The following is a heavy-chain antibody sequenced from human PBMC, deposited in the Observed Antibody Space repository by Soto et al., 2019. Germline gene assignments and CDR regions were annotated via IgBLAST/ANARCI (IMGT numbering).Heavy chain of an antibody. Sequence: GGSLRLSCAASGFTFSSYSMNWVRQAPGKGLEWVSSISSSSSYIYYADSVKGRFTISRDNAKNSLYLQMNSLRAEDTAVYYCARTTSYYDSVYYYYGMDVWGQGTTVTVSS. D-gene: IGHD3-3*01. CDR3: ARTTSYYDSVYYYYGMDV. V-gene: IGHV3-21*01. J-gene: IGHJ6*02. CDR1: GFTFSSYS. CDR2: ISSSSSYI.